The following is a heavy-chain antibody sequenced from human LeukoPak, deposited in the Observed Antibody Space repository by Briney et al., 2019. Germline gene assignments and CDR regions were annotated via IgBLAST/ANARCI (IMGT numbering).Heavy chain of an antibody. CDR1: GFTVSSNY. V-gene: IGHV3-66*01. CDR3: AKGDTTWELPHDY. D-gene: IGHD1-26*01. J-gene: IGHJ4*02. CDR2: IYSDGST. Sequence: GGSLRLSCAASGFTVSSNYMSWVRQAPGKGLEWVSVIYSDGSTYYADSVKGRFTISRDNSKNTLYLQMNSLRAEDTAVYYCAKGDTTWELPHDYWGQGTLVTVSS.